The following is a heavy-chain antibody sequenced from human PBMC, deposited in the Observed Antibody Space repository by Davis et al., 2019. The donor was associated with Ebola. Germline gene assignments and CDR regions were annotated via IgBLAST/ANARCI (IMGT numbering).Heavy chain of an antibody. J-gene: IGHJ4*02. V-gene: IGHV1-18*01. CDR3: ARARGRWDVGGYLLGH. CDR2: VSADSNDR. Sequence: ASVKVSCKASGYNFTSYGFSWVRQAPGQGLEWMGWVSADSNDRKYAEKFQGRVTVTTDSSTTTAYMELRGLTYDDTAVYFCARARGRWDVGGYLLGHWGQGTLVTVSS. D-gene: IGHD1-26*01. CDR1: GYNFTSYG.